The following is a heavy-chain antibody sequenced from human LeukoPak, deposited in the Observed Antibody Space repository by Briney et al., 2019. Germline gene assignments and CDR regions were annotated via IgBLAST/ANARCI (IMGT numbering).Heavy chain of an antibody. V-gene: IGHV1-2*02. CDR2: INSNSGGT. J-gene: IGHJ5*02. CDR3: ARTPHTIFGVVTKDSPSYNWFDP. D-gene: IGHD3-3*01. CDR1: GYTFTGYY. Sequence: ASVKVSCKASGYTFTGYYMHWVRQAPGQGLEWMGWINSNSGGTNYAQKFQGRVTMTRDTSISTAYMELSRLRSDDTAVYYCARTPHTIFGVVTKDSPSYNWFDPWGQGTLVTVSS.